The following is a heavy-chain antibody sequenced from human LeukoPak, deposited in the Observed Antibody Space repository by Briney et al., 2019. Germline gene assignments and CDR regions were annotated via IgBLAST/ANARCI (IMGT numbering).Heavy chain of an antibody. D-gene: IGHD5-18*01. CDR3: ARAVDTAMDIDY. Sequence: PVKVSCKASGGTFSSYAISWVRQAPGQGLEWMGGIIPIFGTANYAQKFQGRVTITADESTSTAYMELSSLRSEDTAVYYCARAVDTAMDIDYWGQGTLVTVSS. CDR2: IIPIFGTA. CDR1: GGTFSSYA. V-gene: IGHV1-69*13. J-gene: IGHJ4*02.